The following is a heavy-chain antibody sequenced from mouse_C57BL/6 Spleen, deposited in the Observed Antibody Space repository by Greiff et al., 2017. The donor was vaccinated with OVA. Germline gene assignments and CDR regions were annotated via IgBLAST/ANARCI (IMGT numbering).Heavy chain of an antibody. V-gene: IGHV1-52*01. J-gene: IGHJ2*01. Sequence: QVQLKQPGAELVRPGSSVKLSCKASGYTFTSYWMHWVKQRPIQGLEWIGNIDPSDSETHYNQKFKDKATLTVDKSSSTAYMQLSSLTSEDSAVYYCARGYGSSYDFDYWGQGTTLTVSS. CDR1: GYTFTSYW. D-gene: IGHD1-1*01. CDR2: IDPSDSET. CDR3: ARGYGSSYDFDY.